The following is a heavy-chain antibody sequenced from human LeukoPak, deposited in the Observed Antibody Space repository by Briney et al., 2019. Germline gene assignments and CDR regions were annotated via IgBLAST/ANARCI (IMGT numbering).Heavy chain of an antibody. V-gene: IGHV3-11*04. CDR3: ARDYILGYCSSTSCYPDY. CDR1: GFTFSDYY. Sequence: SGGSLRLSCAASGFTFSDYYMTWIRQVPGKGLEWVSFISSSGTTMYYADSVKGRFTISRDNTKNSLYLQMNSLRAEDTAVYYCARDYILGYCSSTSCYPDYWGQGTLVTVSS. CDR2: ISSSGTTM. J-gene: IGHJ4*02. D-gene: IGHD2-2*01.